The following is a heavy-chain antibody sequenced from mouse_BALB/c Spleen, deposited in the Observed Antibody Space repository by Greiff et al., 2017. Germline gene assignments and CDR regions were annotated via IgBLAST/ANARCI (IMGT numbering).Heavy chain of an antibody. D-gene: IGHD2-4*01. Sequence: EVQGVESGGGLVQPKGSLKLSCAASGFTFNTYAMNWVRQAPGKGLEWVARIRSKSNNYATYYADSVKDRFTISRDDSQSMLYLQMNNLKTEDTAMYYCVRRRITRGYAMDYWGQGTSVTVSS. V-gene: IGHV10-1*02. CDR2: IRSKSNNYAT. CDR1: GFTFNTYA. J-gene: IGHJ4*01. CDR3: VRRRITRGYAMDY.